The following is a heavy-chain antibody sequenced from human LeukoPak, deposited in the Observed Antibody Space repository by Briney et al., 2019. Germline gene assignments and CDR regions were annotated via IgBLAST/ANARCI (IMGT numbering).Heavy chain of an antibody. V-gene: IGHV3-33*01. Sequence: AGSLRLSCAASGFTFSSYGMHWVRQAPGKGLEWVAVIWYDGSNKYYADSVKGRFTISRDNSKNTLYLQMNSLRAEDTAVYYCAREYYDILTGRKQYYFDYWGQRTLVTVSS. J-gene: IGHJ4*02. CDR3: AREYYDILTGRKQYYFDY. D-gene: IGHD3-9*01. CDR1: GFTFSSYG. CDR2: IWYDGSNK.